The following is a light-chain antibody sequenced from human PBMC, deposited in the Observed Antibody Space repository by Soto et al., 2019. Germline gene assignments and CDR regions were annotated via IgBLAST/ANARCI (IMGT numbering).Light chain of an antibody. J-gene: IGKJ5*01. CDR1: QSVSSN. CDR3: QQYAVSPIT. V-gene: IGKV3-15*01. CDR2: GAS. Sequence: EIVMTQSPATLSVSPGERATLSCRASQSVSSNLAWYQQKPGQAPRLLIYGASTRATGIPARFSGSGFGTEFTLTISSLQSEDSGVYYCQQYAVSPITFGQGTRLEI.